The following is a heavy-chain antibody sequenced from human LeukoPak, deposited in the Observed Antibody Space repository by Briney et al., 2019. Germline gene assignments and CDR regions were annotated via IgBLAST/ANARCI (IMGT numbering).Heavy chain of an antibody. CDR1: GFTFSSYW. V-gene: IGHV3-7*01. CDR3: ARERYYYDSSGYYSDY. D-gene: IGHD3-22*01. Sequence: PGGSLRLSCAASGFTFSSYWMSWVRQAPGKGLEWVANIKQDGSEKYYVDSVKGRFTISRDNAKNSLYLQMNSLRAEDTAVYYCARERYYYDSSGYYSDYWGQGTLVTVSS. CDR2: IKQDGSEK. J-gene: IGHJ4*02.